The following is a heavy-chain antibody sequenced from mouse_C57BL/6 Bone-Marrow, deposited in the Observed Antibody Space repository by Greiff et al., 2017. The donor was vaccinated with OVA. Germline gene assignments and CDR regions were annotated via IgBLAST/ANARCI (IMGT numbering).Heavy chain of an antibody. V-gene: IGHV5-17*01. CDR2: ISSGSSTI. J-gene: IGHJ1*03. Sequence: EVKLMESGGGLVKPGGSLKLSCAASGFTFSDSGMHWVRQAPEKGLEWVAYISSGSSTIYYADTVKGRFTIYRDNAKNTLFLQMTRLRSEDTAMYYCARINYWYFDVWGTGTTVTVSS. CDR3: ARINYWYFDV. CDR1: GFTFSDSG.